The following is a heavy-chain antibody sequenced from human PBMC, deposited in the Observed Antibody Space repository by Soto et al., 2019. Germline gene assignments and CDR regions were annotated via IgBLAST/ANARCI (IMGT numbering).Heavy chain of an antibody. V-gene: IGHV3-33*01. CDR3: ARGTQSSGYYYYYGMDV. D-gene: IGHD6-19*01. Sequence: GGSLRLSCAASGFTFSSYGMHWVRQAPGKGLEWVAVIWYDGSNKYYADSVKGRFTISRDNSKNTLYLQMNSLRAEDTAVYYCARGTQSSGYYYYYGMDVWGQGTTVTVSS. CDR2: IWYDGSNK. CDR1: GFTFSSYG. J-gene: IGHJ6*02.